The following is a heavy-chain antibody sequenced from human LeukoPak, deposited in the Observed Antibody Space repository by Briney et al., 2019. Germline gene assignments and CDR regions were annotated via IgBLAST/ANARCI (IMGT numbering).Heavy chain of an antibody. CDR3: AMDSYGGNTRAAFDI. CDR1: GGSFSGYY. Sequence: SETLSLTCAVYGGSFSGYYWSWIPQPPGKGLEWIGEINHSGSTNYNPSLKSRVTISVDTSKNQFSLKLSSVTAADTAVYYCAMDSYGGNTRAAFDIWGQGTMVTVSS. D-gene: IGHD4-23*01. CDR2: INHSGST. J-gene: IGHJ3*02. V-gene: IGHV4-34*01.